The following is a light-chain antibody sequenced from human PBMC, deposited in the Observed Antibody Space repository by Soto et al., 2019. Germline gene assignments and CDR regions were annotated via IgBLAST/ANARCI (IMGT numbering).Light chain of an antibody. CDR3: QQYDSSPRT. J-gene: IGKJ2*01. CDR1: RSVGSN. CDR2: GAS. Sequence: EIVMTQSPATLSVSPGERATLSCRASRSVGSNLAWYQQTPGQAPRPLIYGASSRATGVPARFRGSGSGTEFTLTISSLQSEDFAVNYCQQYDSSPRTSGQGPKVEIK. V-gene: IGKV3-15*01.